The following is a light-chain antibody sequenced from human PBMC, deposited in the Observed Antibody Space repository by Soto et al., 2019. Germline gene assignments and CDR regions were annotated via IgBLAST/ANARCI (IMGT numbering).Light chain of an antibody. V-gene: IGKV3-15*01. CDR3: QQLNNWPSYT. CDR2: GAS. CDR1: QNVNSN. J-gene: IGKJ2*01. Sequence: EIVMTQSPATLSVSPGERATLSCRASQNVNSNLAWYQQKPGQAPRLLIYGASTRDTGVPARFSGSGSGTEFTLTISSLQSEDFAVYDCQQLNNWPSYTFGQGTKLEIK.